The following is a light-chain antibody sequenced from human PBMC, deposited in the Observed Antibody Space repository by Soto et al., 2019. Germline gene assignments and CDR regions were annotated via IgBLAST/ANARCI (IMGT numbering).Light chain of an antibody. J-gene: IGKJ5*01. Sequence: VMTRSPATLSVSAGERATLSCRAGQSVSSDLAWYQQKPGQAPRLLIYDASNRATGVPARFSGSGSGTDFTLTISSLEPEDFALYYCQQRNNWPPITFGQGTRLEIK. CDR3: QQRNNWPPIT. CDR2: DAS. V-gene: IGKV3-11*01. CDR1: QSVSSD.